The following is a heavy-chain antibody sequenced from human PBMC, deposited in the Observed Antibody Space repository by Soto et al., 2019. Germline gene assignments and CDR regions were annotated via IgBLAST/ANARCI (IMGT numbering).Heavy chain of an antibody. CDR2: INPNSGGT. V-gene: IGHV1-2*02. J-gene: IGHJ6*02. CDR3: ARDRAGGRGRNYYYYGMDV. D-gene: IGHD3-10*01. Sequence: ASVKVSCKASGYTFTGYYMHWVRQAPGQGLEWMGWINPNSGGTNYAQKFQGRVTMTRDTSISTAYMELSRLRSDDTAVYYCARDRAGGRGRNYYYYGMDVWCQGTTVTAP. CDR1: GYTFTGYY.